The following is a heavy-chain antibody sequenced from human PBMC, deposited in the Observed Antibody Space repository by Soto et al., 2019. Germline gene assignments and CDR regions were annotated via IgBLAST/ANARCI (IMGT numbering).Heavy chain of an antibody. CDR3: ARQQGTAAANDY. J-gene: IGHJ4*02. D-gene: IGHD6-13*01. CDR2: IIGIFGTA. CDR1: GGTFGSYS. Sequence: AASVKVSCKASGGTFGSYSISWVRQAPGQGLEWMGGIIGIFGTANYAQKFQGRVTITADKSTSTAYMELSSLRSEDTAVYYCARQQGTAAANDYWGQGTLVTVSS. V-gene: IGHV1-69*06.